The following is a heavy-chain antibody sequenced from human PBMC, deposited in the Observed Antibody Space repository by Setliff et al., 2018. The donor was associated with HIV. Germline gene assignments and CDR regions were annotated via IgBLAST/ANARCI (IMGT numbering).Heavy chain of an antibody. CDR2: ISAYNGNT. CDR1: GYSFSNYF. J-gene: IGHJ4*02. Sequence: GASVKVSCKASGYSFSNYFIHWVRQAPGQGLEWMGRISAYNGNTDHAQRLQGRVTMTTDTSTRTAYMELRSLRSDDTAVYYCARAAVAGPWRKLDYWGQGTLVTVSS. CDR3: ARAAVAGPWRKLDY. V-gene: IGHV1-18*04. D-gene: IGHD6-19*01.